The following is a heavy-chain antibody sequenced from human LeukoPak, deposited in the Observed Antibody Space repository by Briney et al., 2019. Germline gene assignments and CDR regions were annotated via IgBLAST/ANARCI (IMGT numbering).Heavy chain of an antibody. CDR3: ARSGIEEYYYGSGSYFGEFDY. V-gene: IGHV4-34*01. CDR1: GGSFSGYY. Sequence: PSETLSLTCAVYGGSFSGYYWSWICQPPGKGLEWIGEINHSGSTNYNPSLKSRVTISVDTSKNQFSLKLSSVTAADTAVYYCARSGIEEYYYGSGSYFGEFDYWGQGTLVTVSS. D-gene: IGHD3-10*01. CDR2: INHSGST. J-gene: IGHJ4*02.